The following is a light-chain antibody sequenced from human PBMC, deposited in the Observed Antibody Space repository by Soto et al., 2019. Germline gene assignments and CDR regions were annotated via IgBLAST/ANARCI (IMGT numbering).Light chain of an antibody. Sequence: QSVLTQPASVSGSPGQSITISCTGTSSDIGSYNYVSWYQQHPGKAPKLMIYDVSNRPSGVSNRFSGPKSGNTASLTISGLQAEDEADYYCISYTTYSTLEVVFGGGTQLTVL. J-gene: IGLJ2*01. V-gene: IGLV2-14*01. CDR3: ISYTTYSTLEVV. CDR1: SSDIGSYNY. CDR2: DVS.